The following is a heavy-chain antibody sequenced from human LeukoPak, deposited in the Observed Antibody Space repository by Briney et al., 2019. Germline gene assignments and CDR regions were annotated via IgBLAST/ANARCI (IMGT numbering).Heavy chain of an antibody. D-gene: IGHD5-12*01. CDR3: ARVFGSGYDFRGAFDI. V-gene: IGHV4-59*01. J-gene: IGHJ3*02. CDR1: GGSISSYY. CDR2: IYYTGST. Sequence: SETLSLTCTVSGGSISSYYWSWIRQPPGKGLEWIGYIYYTGSTNYNPSLKSRVTISVDTSKIQFSLKLSSVTAADTAVYYCARVFGSGYDFRGAFDIWGQGTMVTVSS.